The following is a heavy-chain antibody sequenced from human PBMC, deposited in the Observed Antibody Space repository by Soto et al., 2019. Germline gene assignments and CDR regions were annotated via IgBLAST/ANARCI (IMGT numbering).Heavy chain of an antibody. V-gene: IGHV1-69*12. D-gene: IGHD6-6*01. J-gene: IGHJ6*02. CDR1: GGTFSSYA. CDR3: ASHGRQLVDYYYGMDV. CDR2: IIPIFGTA. Sequence: QVQLVQSGAEVKKPGSSVKVSCKASGGTFSSYAISWVRQAPGQGLEWMGGIIPIFGTANYAQKFQGRVTITADESTSTAYMELSSLRSEDTAVYYGASHGRQLVDYYYGMDVWGQGTTVTVSS.